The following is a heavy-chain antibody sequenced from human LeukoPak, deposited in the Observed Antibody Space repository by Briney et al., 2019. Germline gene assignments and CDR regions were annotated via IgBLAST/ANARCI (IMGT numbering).Heavy chain of an antibody. CDR3: ARVQGRYYDSSGYPPSY. V-gene: IGHV1-2*06. J-gene: IGHJ4*02. CDR1: GYTFTGYY. D-gene: IGHD3-22*01. Sequence: ASVKVSCKASGYTFTGYYMHWVRQAPGQGLEWMGRINPNSGGTNYAQKFQGRVTMTRDTSISTAYTELSRLRSDDTAVYYCARVQGRYYDSSGYPPSYWGQGTLVTVSS. CDR2: INPNSGGT.